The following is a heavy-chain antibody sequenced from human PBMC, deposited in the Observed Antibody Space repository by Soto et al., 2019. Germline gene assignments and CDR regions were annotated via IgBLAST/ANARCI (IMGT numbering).Heavy chain of an antibody. CDR2: ISSDGSNK. J-gene: IGHJ4*02. CDR3: ARAVPARIVLVGDY. CDR1: GFTFSSYA. V-gene: IGHV3-30-3*01. D-gene: IGHD3-22*01. Sequence: QVQLVESGGGVVQPGRSLRLSCAASGFTFSSYAMHWVRQAPGKGLEWVAVISSDGSNKFYADSVKGRFTISRDNSKNALYLQMNSLRAEDTAVYYCARAVPARIVLVGDYWGQGTLVTVSS.